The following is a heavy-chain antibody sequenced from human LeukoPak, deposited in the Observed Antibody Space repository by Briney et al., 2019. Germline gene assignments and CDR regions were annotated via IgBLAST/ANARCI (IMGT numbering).Heavy chain of an antibody. J-gene: IGHJ4*02. V-gene: IGHV1-18*04. CDR2: ISVHNGNT. CDR1: GYTFTSYY. CDR3: ARDGYFDH. Sequence: ASVKVSCKASGYTFTSYYMHWVRQAPGQGLEWMGWISVHNGNTNYAQKLQGRVTMTTDTSTSTAYMEVRSLASDDTAVYYCARDGYFDHWGQGTLVTVSS.